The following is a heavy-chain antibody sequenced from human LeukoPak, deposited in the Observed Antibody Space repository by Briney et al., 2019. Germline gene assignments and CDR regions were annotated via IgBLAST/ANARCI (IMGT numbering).Heavy chain of an antibody. V-gene: IGHV1-69*04. Sequence: ASVKVSCKASGGTFSSYAISWVRQAPGQGLEWMGRIIPILGIANYAQKFQGRVTITADKSTSTAYMELSSLRSEDTAVYYCAKVGSCTNGVCYRTYYYYYYMDVWGKGTTVTVSS. CDR2: IIPILGIA. J-gene: IGHJ6*03. D-gene: IGHD2-8*01. CDR1: GGTFSSYA. CDR3: AKVGSCTNGVCYRTYYYYYYMDV.